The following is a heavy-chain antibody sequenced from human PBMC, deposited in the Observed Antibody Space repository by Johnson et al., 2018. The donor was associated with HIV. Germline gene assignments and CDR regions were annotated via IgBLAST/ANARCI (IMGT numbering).Heavy chain of an antibody. CDR3: ARDRGGTRGAFDI. CDR2: ISYDGSNK. V-gene: IGHV3-30-3*01. J-gene: IGHJ3*02. Sequence: QVQLVESGGGVVQPGRSLRLSCAASGITFSSYAMHWVRQAPGKGLEWVAVISYDGSNKYYADSVKGRFTISRDNSKNTLYLQMNSLRAEDTAVYYCARDRGGTRGAFDIWGQGTMVTVSS. D-gene: IGHD1-1*01. CDR1: GITFSSYA.